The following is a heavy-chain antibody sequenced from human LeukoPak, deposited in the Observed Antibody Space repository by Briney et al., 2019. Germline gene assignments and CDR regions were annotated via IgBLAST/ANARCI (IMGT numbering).Heavy chain of an antibody. Sequence: GGSLRLSCAASGFTITDHHMDWVRQAPGKGLEWVGRSKTTKPNSCPTQYAASVKGRFTISRDDSKNSLYLQLNSLKTEDTAVYYCVRVVTTGSGWYNFDNWGQGTLVTVSS. D-gene: IGHD6-13*01. CDR3: VRVVTTGSGWYNFDN. V-gene: IGHV3-72*01. J-gene: IGHJ4*02. CDR1: GFTITDHH. CDR2: SKTTKPNSCPT.